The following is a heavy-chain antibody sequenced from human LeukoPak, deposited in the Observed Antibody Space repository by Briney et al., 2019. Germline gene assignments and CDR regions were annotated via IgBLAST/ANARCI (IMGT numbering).Heavy chain of an antibody. CDR3: ARETTTFDY. CDR2: IYYSGST. Sequence: ETLSLPCTGTGVSISSYYWSSTRQPPGKGLEWIGYIYYSGSTNYNPSLKSRVTISVDTSKNQFSLKLSSVTAADTAVYYCARETTTFDYWGQGTLVTVSS. V-gene: IGHV4-59*12. D-gene: IGHD4-17*01. CDR1: GVSISSYY. J-gene: IGHJ4*02.